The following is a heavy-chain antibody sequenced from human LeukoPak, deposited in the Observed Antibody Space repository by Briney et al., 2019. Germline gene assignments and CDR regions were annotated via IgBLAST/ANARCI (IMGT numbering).Heavy chain of an antibody. D-gene: IGHD5-18*01. J-gene: IGHJ6*02. CDR2: ISGSGGST. Sequence: PGGSLRLSCAASGFTFSSYAMSWVRQAPGRRLEWVSAISGSGGSTYYADSVKGRFTISRDNSKNTLYLQMNSLRAEDTAVYYCAKDSDTSMVYYYYGMDVWGQGTTVTVSS. CDR1: GFTFSSYA. CDR3: AKDSDTSMVYYYYGMDV. V-gene: IGHV3-23*01.